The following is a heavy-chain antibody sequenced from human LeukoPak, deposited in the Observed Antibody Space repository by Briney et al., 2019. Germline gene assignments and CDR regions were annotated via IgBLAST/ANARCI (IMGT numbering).Heavy chain of an antibody. V-gene: IGHV3-30*18. CDR3: AKERTHLAATRYFDY. D-gene: IGHD2-15*01. CDR2: ISYDGSNK. CDR1: GFTFSSCG. J-gene: IGHJ4*02. Sequence: GGSLRLSCAASGFTFSSCGMHWVRQAPGKGLEWVAVISYDGSNKYYADSVKGRFTISRDNSKNTLYLQMNSLRAEDTAVYYCAKERTHLAATRYFDYWGQGTLVTVSS.